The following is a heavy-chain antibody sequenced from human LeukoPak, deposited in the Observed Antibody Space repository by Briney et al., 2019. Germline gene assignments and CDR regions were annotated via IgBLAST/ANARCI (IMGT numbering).Heavy chain of an antibody. V-gene: IGHV1-69*01. J-gene: IGHJ5*02. CDR3: ARNGVVVVPARAFNWFDP. D-gene: IGHD2-2*01. CDR1: GGTFSSYA. Sequence: GPSVKVSCKASGGTFSSYAISWVRQAPGQGLEWMGGIIPIFGTANYAQKFQGRVTITADEPTSTAYMELSSLRSEDTAVYYCARNGVVVVPARAFNWFDPWGQGTLVTVSS. CDR2: IIPIFGTA.